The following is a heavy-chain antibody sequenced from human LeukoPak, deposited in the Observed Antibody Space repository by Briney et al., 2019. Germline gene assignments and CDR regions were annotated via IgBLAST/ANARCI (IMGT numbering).Heavy chain of an antibody. CDR2: IYYSGST. D-gene: IGHD3-16*02. V-gene: IGHV4-59*01. J-gene: IGHJ4*02. Sequence: PSETLSLTCTVSGGSIGTYSWNWIRQPPGKGLEWIGYIYYSGSTNYNPSLKSRVTISVDTSKNQFSLKLSSVTAADTAVYYCARAPYDYVWGSYRYYFDYWGQGTLVTASS. CDR3: ARAPYDYVWGSYRYYFDY. CDR1: GGSIGTYS.